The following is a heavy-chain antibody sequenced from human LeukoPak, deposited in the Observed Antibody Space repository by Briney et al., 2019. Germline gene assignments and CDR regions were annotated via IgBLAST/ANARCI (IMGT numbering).Heavy chain of an antibody. Sequence: ASVKVSCKASGYRVTGYYLHWVRQAPGQGLEWMGWINPNSGGTNYAQKFQGRVSMTRDTSINTAYVELNRLRPDDTAVYFCARDYDTIFGVLIPFDYWGQGTLVTVAS. V-gene: IGHV1-2*02. D-gene: IGHD3-3*01. CDR2: INPNSGGT. CDR3: ARDYDTIFGVLIPFDY. CDR1: GYRVTGYY. J-gene: IGHJ4*02.